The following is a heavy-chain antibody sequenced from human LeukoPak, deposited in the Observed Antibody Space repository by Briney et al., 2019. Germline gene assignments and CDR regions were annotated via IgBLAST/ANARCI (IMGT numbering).Heavy chain of an antibody. CDR1: GFTFSSYW. J-gene: IGHJ2*01. CDR3: AREGTPSYWYFDL. Sequence: SGGSLRLPCAASGFTFSSYWMLWVPQAPGKGLVWVSRINSDGSSTNYADSVKGRFTISRDNAKNTLYLQMNSLRDEDTAVYYCAREGTPSYWYFDLWGRGTLVTVSS. CDR2: INSDGSST. V-gene: IGHV3-74*01. D-gene: IGHD3-10*01.